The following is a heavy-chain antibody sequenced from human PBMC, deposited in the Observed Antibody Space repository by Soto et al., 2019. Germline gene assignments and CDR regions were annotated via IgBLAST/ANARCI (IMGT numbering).Heavy chain of an antibody. Sequence: QVQLVQSGAEVKKPGASVKVSCKASGYTFTSYGISWVRQAPGQGLEWMGWISGYSGNTNHAQRLQGRVTMTKNISTTTAYMELRSLRSDDTAVYYCARDSSHDYYYYGMDVWGQGTTVTVSS. CDR2: ISGYSGNT. CDR1: GYTFTSYG. CDR3: ARDSSHDYYYYGMDV. J-gene: IGHJ6*02. V-gene: IGHV1-18*01.